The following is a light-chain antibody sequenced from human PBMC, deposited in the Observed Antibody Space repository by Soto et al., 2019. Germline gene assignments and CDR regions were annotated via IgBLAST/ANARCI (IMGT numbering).Light chain of an antibody. CDR2: GAS. Sequence: EIVLTQSPGTLSLSPGERATLSCRASQSVSRSYLAWYQQKPGQAPRLLLYGASSRATGIPDRFSGSGSGPDFTLTISRLEPEDFAVYYCQQYGSSPWTFGQGTKLEIK. CDR1: QSVSRSY. J-gene: IGKJ1*01. V-gene: IGKV3-20*01. CDR3: QQYGSSPWT.